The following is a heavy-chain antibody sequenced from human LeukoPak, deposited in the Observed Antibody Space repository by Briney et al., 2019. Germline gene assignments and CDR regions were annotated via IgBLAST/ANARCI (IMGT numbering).Heavy chain of an antibody. J-gene: IGHJ4*02. CDR3: ARSNMVRGVVFDY. Sequence: GGSLRLSCAASGFTFSSYAMHWVRQAPGKGLEWVAVISYDGSNKYYADSVKGRFTISRDNSKNTLYLQMNSLRAEDTAVYYCARSNMVRGVVFDYWGQGTLVTVSS. CDR1: GFTFSSYA. V-gene: IGHV3-30-3*01. CDR2: ISYDGSNK. D-gene: IGHD3-10*01.